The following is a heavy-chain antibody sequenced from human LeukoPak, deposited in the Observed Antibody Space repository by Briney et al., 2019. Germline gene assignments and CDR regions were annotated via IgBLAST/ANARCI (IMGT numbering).Heavy chain of an antibody. Sequence: GGSLRLSCAASGFIFSDYGMHWVRQAPGKGLEWVAVIWYDGSNKYYADSVKGRFTISRDNSKNTLYLQMNSLRAEDTAVYYCARAGIVVVPAAQSTYGMDVWGQGTTVTVSS. CDR2: IWYDGSNK. D-gene: IGHD2-2*01. CDR1: GFIFSDYG. CDR3: ARAGIVVVPAAQSTYGMDV. J-gene: IGHJ6*02. V-gene: IGHV3-33*01.